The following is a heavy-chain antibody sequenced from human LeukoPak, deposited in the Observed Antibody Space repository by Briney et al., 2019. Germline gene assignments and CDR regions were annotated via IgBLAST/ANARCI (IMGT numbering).Heavy chain of an antibody. J-gene: IGHJ6*03. D-gene: IGHD4-17*01. V-gene: IGHV1-69*04. CDR3: ARDPPTVTTYMDV. CDR2: IIPILGIA. Sequence: GSSVTVSCKASVGTFSSYTISWVRPAPGQGLEWMGRIIPILGIANYAQKFQGRVTITADKSTSTAYMELSSLRSEDTAVYYCARDPPTVTTYMDVWGKGTTVTVSS. CDR1: VGTFSSYT.